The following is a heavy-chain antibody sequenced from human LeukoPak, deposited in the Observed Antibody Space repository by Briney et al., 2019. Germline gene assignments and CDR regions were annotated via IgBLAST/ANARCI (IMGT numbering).Heavy chain of an antibody. CDR3: ARGVTGGWYGDFQH. J-gene: IGHJ1*01. CDR1: GASFSGYY. Sequence: SETLSLTCGVYGASFSGYYWSWIRQPPGKGLEWIGEINHSGGTNYNPSLKSRVTLSVDLSKNHFSLKLTSVTAADTAVYYCARGVTGGWYGDFQHWGQGTLVTVSS. D-gene: IGHD6-19*01. V-gene: IGHV4-34*01. CDR2: INHSGGT.